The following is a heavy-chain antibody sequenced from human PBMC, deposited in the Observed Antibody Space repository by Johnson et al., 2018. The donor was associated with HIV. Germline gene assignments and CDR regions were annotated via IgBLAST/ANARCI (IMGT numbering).Heavy chain of an antibody. CDR2: IHYDGNNK. Sequence: QVQLVESGGGVVQPGRSLRLSCAASGFTFSSYAIHWVRQAPGKGLEWVAFIHYDGNNKYYADSVKCRFTISRDNSKNTLYLQMNSLVAEDTAVYYCAKDLSIGWYHAFDIWGQGTMVTVSS. CDR1: GFTFSSYA. CDR3: AKDLSIGWYHAFDI. D-gene: IGHD6-19*01. V-gene: IGHV3-30*02. J-gene: IGHJ3*02.